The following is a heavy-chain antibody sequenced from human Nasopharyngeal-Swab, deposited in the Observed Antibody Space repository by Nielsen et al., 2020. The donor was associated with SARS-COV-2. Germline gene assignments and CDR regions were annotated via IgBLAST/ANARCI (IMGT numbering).Heavy chain of an antibody. CDR2: ISWNSGSI. Sequence: GGSLRLSCAASGFTFDDYAMHWVRQAPGKGLEWVSGISWNSGSIGYADSVKGRFTISRDNAKNSLYLQMNSLRAEDTALYYCATLGGYSGYDSEYGMDVWGQGTTVT. V-gene: IGHV3-9*01. CDR3: ATLGGYSGYDSEYGMDV. J-gene: IGHJ6*02. D-gene: IGHD5-12*01. CDR1: GFTFDDYA.